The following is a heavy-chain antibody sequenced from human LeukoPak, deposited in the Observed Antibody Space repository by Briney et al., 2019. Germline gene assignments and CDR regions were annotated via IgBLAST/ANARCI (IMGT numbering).Heavy chain of an antibody. CDR1: GFTFSSYA. V-gene: IGHV3-30*04. CDR3: ARVETGMVQGVAYGMDV. Sequence: GRSLRLSCAASGFTFSSYAMHWVRQAPGKGLEWVAVISYDGSNKYYADSVKGRFTISRDNSKNTLYLQMNSLRAEDTAVYYCARVETGMVQGVAYGMDVWGKGTTVTVSS. D-gene: IGHD3-10*01. CDR2: ISYDGSNK. J-gene: IGHJ6*04.